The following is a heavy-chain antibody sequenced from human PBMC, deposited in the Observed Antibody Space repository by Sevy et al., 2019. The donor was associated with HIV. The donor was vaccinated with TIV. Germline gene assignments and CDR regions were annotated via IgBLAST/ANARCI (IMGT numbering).Heavy chain of an antibody. V-gene: IGHV3-21*06. CDR3: VRNGCTISSCFMGDAFDL. D-gene: IGHD2-2*01. J-gene: IGHJ3*01. Sequence: GGSLRLSCAASGFTFSSYSMNWVRQSPGKGLEWVSSISGISNYIYYADSVKGRFTVSRDNARNLMYLQRNSLRAEDTALYYGVRNGCTISSCFMGDAFDLWGQGTMVTVSS. CDR2: ISGISNYI. CDR1: GFTFSSYS.